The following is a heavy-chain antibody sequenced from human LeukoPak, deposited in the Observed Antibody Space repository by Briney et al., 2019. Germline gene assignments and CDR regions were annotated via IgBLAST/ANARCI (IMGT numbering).Heavy chain of an antibody. CDR2: IKQDGSEK. Sequence: GGSLRLSCAASGFTLSSHWMSWVRQAPGKGLESVANIKQDGSEKYYVDSAKGRFTISRDNAKNSLYLQMNSLRAEDTAVYYCAREGKPAAFDYWGQGTLVTVSS. CDR3: AREGKPAAFDY. J-gene: IGHJ4*02. V-gene: IGHV3-7*01. D-gene: IGHD2-2*01. CDR1: GFTLSSHW.